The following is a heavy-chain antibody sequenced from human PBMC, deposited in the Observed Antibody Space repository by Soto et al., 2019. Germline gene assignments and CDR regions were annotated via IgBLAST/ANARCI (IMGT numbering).Heavy chain of an antibody. J-gene: IGHJ4*02. Sequence: QLQLQESGSGLVKPSQTLSLTCAVSGGSISGGDYSWSWIRQPPGRGLEWIGYIYHSGSTYYNPSLKSRATISVDRSKSQFSLRLTSVTAADTAVYYCAGGKSSSQRFDYWGQGALVTVSS. CDR1: GGSISGGDYS. D-gene: IGHD6-13*01. CDR3: AGGKSSSQRFDY. CDR2: IYHSGST. V-gene: IGHV4-30-2*01.